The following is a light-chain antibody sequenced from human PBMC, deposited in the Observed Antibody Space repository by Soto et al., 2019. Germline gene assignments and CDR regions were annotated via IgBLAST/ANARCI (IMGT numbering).Light chain of an antibody. Sequence: SVLTQPPSASGSPGQSVTISCTGTSSDVGGDNYVSWYQQHPGKAPKLIIYEVSKRPSGVPDRFSGSKSGNTASLAVSGLQAEDEADYYCSSYAHYNTLFGGGTKLTVL. J-gene: IGLJ2*01. V-gene: IGLV2-8*01. CDR3: SSYAHYNTL. CDR2: EVS. CDR1: SSDVGGDNY.